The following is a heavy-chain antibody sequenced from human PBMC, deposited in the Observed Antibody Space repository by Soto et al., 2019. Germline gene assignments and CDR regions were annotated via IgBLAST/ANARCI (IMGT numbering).Heavy chain of an antibody. D-gene: IGHD1-26*01. V-gene: IGHV1-69*13. CDR3: AKVRVSWSGPIVGPTNFDY. CDR2: IIPIFGTA. CDR1: GGTFSSYA. J-gene: IGHJ4*02. Sequence: ASVKVSCKASGGTFSSYAITWVRQAPGQGLEWMGGIIPIFGTANYAQKFQARVTITADESTSTAYMELSSLRVEDTAVYYCAKVRVSWSGPIVGPTNFDYWGQGTLVTVSS.